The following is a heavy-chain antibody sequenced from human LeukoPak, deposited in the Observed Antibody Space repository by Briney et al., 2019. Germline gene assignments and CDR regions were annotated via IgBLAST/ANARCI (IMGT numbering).Heavy chain of an antibody. Sequence: GGSLRLSCAASGFIFNIYAMSWVRQAPGKGLEWVANIKQDGSEKYYVDSVKGRFTISRDNAKNSLYLQMNSLRAEDTAVYYCAREVDKTIAARTRGLFDYWGQGTLVTVSS. V-gene: IGHV3-7*03. CDR3: AREVDKTIAARTRGLFDY. D-gene: IGHD6-6*01. CDR2: IKQDGSEK. CDR1: GFIFNIYA. J-gene: IGHJ4*02.